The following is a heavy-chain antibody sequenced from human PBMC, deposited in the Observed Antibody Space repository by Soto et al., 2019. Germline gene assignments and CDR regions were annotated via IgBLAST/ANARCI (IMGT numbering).Heavy chain of an antibody. CDR2: IYYSGST. Sequence: QLQLQESGPGLVKPSETLSLTCTVSGGSISSSSNYWGWIRQPPGKGLEWIGSIYYSGSTYYNPSRKCRVTMTVDTAKNQFSLKLSSVTAADTAVYYCARHLRPGFGELRGYYYGMDVWGQGTTVTVSS. J-gene: IGHJ6*02. D-gene: IGHD3-10*01. V-gene: IGHV4-39*01. CDR3: ARHLRPGFGELRGYYYGMDV. CDR1: GGSISSSSNY.